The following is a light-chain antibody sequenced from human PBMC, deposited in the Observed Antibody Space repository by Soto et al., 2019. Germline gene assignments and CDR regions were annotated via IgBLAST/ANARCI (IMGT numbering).Light chain of an antibody. Sequence: DIQMTQSPSTLSASVGDRVTITCRASQSISSWLAWYQQKPGKAPKLLIYKASSLKSGVPSRFSGSGSGTEFTLTITSLQPDDFATYYCQQYNSNWTF. CDR2: KAS. CDR3: QQYNSNWT. J-gene: IGKJ1*01. V-gene: IGKV1-5*03. CDR1: QSISSW.